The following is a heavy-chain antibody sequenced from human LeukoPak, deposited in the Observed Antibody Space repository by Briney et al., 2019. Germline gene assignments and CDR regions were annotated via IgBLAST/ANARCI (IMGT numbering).Heavy chain of an antibody. J-gene: IGHJ5*02. CDR3: ARLRDFWSGYYLTNWFDP. V-gene: IGHV4-39*07. D-gene: IGHD3-3*01. CDR1: SGSISTSNYY. Sequence: SETLSLTCTVSSGSISTSNYYWGWVRQPPGKALEWIGNIFYSGSTYYSPSLKSRVTISLDTSRNQFSLKLSSVTAADTAVYYCARLRDFWSGYYLTNWFDPWGQGTLVTVSS. CDR2: IFYSGST.